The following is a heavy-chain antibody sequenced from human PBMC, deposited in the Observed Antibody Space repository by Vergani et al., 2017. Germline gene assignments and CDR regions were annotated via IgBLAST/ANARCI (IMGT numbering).Heavy chain of an antibody. CDR1: GYTLTELS. CDR3: ATRATGYSSSWSIGYFDL. V-gene: IGHV1-24*01. CDR2: FDPEDGET. J-gene: IGHJ2*01. D-gene: IGHD6-13*01. Sequence: QVQLVQSGAEVKKPGASVKVSCKVSGYTLTELSMHWVRQAPGKGLEWMGGFDPEDGETIYAQKFQGRVTMTEDTSTDTAYMELGSLRSEDTAVYYCATRATGYSSSWSIGYFDLWGRGTLVTVAS.